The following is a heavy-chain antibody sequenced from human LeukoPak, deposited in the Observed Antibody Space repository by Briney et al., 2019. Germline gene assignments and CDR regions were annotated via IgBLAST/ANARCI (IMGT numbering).Heavy chain of an antibody. Sequence: YPSETLPLTCTVSGGSISSSSYYWGWIRQPPGKGLEWIGSIYYSGSTYYNPSLKSRVTISVDTSKNQFSLKLSSVTAADTAVYYCARQGAYYDILTGYSHYYYMDVWGKGTTVTISS. CDR2: IYYSGST. J-gene: IGHJ6*03. CDR3: ARQGAYYDILTGYSHYYYMDV. V-gene: IGHV4-39*01. CDR1: GGSISSSSYY. D-gene: IGHD3-9*01.